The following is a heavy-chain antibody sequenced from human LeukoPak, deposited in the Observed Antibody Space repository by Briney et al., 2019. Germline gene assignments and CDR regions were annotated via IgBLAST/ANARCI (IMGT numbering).Heavy chain of an antibody. CDR2: IIPIFGIA. D-gene: IGHD3-16*01. J-gene: IGHJ6*04. CDR1: GGTFSSYA. V-gene: IGHV1-69*04. Sequence: SVKVSCKASGGTFSSYAISWVRQAPGQGLEWMGRIIPIFGIANYAQKFQGRVTITADKSTSTAYMELSSLRSEDTAVYYCAREGGRGFCMDVWGKGTTVTVSS. CDR3: AREGGRGFCMDV.